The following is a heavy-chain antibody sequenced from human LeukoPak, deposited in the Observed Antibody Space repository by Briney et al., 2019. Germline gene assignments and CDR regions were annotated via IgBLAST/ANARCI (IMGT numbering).Heavy chain of an antibody. CDR2: INHSGST. J-gene: IGHJ5*02. CDR3: ARAEGSSWYWFDP. D-gene: IGHD6-13*01. V-gene: IGHV4-34*01. Sequence: SETLSLTCAVYGGSFSGYYWSWIRQPPGKGLEWIGEINHSGSTNYNPSLKSRVTISVDTSKNQFSLKLSSVTAADTAVYYRARAEGSSWYWFDPWGQGTLVTVSS. CDR1: GGSFSGYY.